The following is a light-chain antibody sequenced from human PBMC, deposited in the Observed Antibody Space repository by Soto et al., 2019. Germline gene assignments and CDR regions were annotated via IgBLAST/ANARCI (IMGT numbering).Light chain of an antibody. CDR2: DAS. Sequence: EIVLTQSPATLSLSPGERATLSCRASQSVTNYLAWYQQKPGQAPRLLIYDASNRATGIPARFSGSGSGTDFTLTISSLEPEDIAVYYCQQRSNWPSITFGQGTRLETK. CDR1: QSVTNY. J-gene: IGKJ5*01. CDR3: QQRSNWPSIT. V-gene: IGKV3-11*01.